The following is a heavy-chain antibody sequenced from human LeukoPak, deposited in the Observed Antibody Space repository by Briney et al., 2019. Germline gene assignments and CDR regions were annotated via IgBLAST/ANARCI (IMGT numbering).Heavy chain of an antibody. CDR2: INRDGSST. Sequence: GGSLRLSCAASGFTFSSYWVHWVRQGPGKGLVWVSRINRDGSSTNYADSVKGRFTISRDNAKNTLYLQMNGLRAEDTAVYYCARAGRGGNWFDPWGQGTLVTVSS. J-gene: IGHJ5*02. D-gene: IGHD2-15*01. V-gene: IGHV3-74*01. CDR1: GFTFSSYW. CDR3: ARAGRGGNWFDP.